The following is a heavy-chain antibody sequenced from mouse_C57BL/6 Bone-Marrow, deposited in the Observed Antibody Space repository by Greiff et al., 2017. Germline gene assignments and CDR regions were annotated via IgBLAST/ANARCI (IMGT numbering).Heavy chain of an antibody. D-gene: IGHD1-1*01. CDR1: GYAFTNYL. CDR3: ARKSGSSYLNFDY. V-gene: IGHV1-54*01. Sequence: QVQLQQSGAELVRPGTSVKVSCKASGYAFTNYLIEWVKQRPGQGLEWIGVINPGSGGTNYNEKFKGKATLTADKSSSTAYMQLSSLTSEDSAVYFWARKSGSSYLNFDYWGQGTTLTVSS. J-gene: IGHJ2*01. CDR2: INPGSGGT.